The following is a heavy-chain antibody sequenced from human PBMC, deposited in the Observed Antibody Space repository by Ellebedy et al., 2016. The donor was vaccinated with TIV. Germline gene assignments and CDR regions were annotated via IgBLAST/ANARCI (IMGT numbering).Heavy chain of an antibody. Sequence: GESLKISXAASGFTFSSYAMSWVRQAPGKGLEWVSAISGSGGSTYYADSVKGRFTISRDNSKNTLYLQMNSLRAEDTAVYYCASGEHYYDSRGPDWGQGTLVTVSS. CDR2: ISGSGGST. J-gene: IGHJ4*02. V-gene: IGHV3-23*01. D-gene: IGHD3-22*01. CDR3: ASGEHYYDSRGPD. CDR1: GFTFSSYA.